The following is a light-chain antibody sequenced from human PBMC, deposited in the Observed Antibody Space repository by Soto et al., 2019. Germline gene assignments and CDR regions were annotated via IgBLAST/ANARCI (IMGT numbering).Light chain of an antibody. CDR3: SSYAGNSLWV. J-gene: IGLJ3*02. CDR1: SSDVGGYNY. V-gene: IGLV2-11*01. CDR2: DVS. Sequence: QSALTQPRSVSGSPGQSVTISCTGTSSDVGGYNYVSWYQQHPGKAPKLVIYDVSKRPSGVPDPFSGSTSGNTASLTNSGLQAEDEADYYCSSYAGNSLWVFGGGTKLTVL.